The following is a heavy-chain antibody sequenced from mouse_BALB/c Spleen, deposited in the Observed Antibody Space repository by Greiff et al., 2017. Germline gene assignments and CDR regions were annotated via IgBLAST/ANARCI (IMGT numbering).Heavy chain of an antibody. J-gene: IGHJ1*01. CDR1: GYAFTNYL. Sequence: VQLQQSGAELVRPGTSVKVSCKASGYAFTNYLIEWVKQRPGQGLEWIGVINPGSGGTNYNEKFKGKATLTADKSSSTAYMQLSSLTSDDSAVYFCARGYGNYDWYFDVWGAGTTVTVSS. D-gene: IGHD2-10*02. V-gene: IGHV1-54*01. CDR2: INPGSGGT. CDR3: ARGYGNYDWYFDV.